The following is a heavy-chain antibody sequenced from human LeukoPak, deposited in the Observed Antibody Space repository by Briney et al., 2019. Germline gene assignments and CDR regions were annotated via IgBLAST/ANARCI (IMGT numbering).Heavy chain of an antibody. CDR2: INPNSGGT. J-gene: IGHJ1*01. CDR3: ASSLGYCNSTSCYHYFQH. CDR1: GYTFTGYY. D-gene: IGHD2-2*01. Sequence: ASVKVSCKASGYTFTGYYMHWVRQAPGQGLEWMGWINPNSGGTNYAQKFQGRVTMTRDTSISTAYMELSRLKSDDTAVYYCASSLGYCNSTSCYHYFQHWGQGTLVTVSS. V-gene: IGHV1-2*02.